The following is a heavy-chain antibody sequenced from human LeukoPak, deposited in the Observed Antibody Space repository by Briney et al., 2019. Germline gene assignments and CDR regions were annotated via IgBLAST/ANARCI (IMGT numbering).Heavy chain of an antibody. CDR2: ISGSGGSI. V-gene: IGHV3-23*01. Sequence: GGSLRLSCAASGFTFSSYAMSWVRQAPGKGLEWVSAISGSGGSIYYADSVKGRFTISRDNSKSTLYLQMNSLRAEDTAVYYCARVFTYYYDSSGYLSGMDVWGQGTTVTVSS. J-gene: IGHJ6*02. CDR1: GFTFSSYA. D-gene: IGHD3-22*01. CDR3: ARVFTYYYDSSGYLSGMDV.